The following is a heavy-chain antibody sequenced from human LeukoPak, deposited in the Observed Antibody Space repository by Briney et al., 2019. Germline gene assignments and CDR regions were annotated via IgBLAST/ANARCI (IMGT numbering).Heavy chain of an antibody. J-gene: IGHJ4*02. CDR1: GGSISSSSYY. CDR3: ARPVAGHFDY. D-gene: IGHD6-19*01. V-gene: IGHV4-39*07. CDR2: IYYSGST. Sequence: SETLSLTCTVSGGSISSSSYYWGWIRQPPGKGLEWIGSIYYSGSTYYNPSLKSRVTISVDTSKNQFSLKLSSVTVADTAVYYCARPVAGHFDYWGQGTLVTVSS.